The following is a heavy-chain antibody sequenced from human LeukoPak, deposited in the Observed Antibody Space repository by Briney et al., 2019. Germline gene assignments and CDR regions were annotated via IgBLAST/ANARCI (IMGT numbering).Heavy chain of an antibody. D-gene: IGHD4-17*01. CDR2: ISSSSYI. J-gene: IGHJ4*02. CDR1: GFTFSSYS. Sequence: PGGSLRLSCAASGFTFSSYSMNWVRQAPGKGLEWVSSISSSSYIYYADSVKGRFTTSRDNAKNSLYLQMNSLRAEDTAVYYCARDPYDYGDSYYDYWGQGTLVTVSS. CDR3: ARDPYDYGDSYYDY. V-gene: IGHV3-21*01.